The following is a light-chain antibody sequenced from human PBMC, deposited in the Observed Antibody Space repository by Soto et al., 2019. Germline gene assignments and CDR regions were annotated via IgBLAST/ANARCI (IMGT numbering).Light chain of an antibody. Sequence: QSVLTQPASVSGSPGQSITISCTGTSSDVGGYNYVSWYQHHPGKAPKLMIYDVSYWPLGVSNLFSGSKSGNTASLTISGLQPEDEADYYCCSYTTSNTRQIVFGTGTKVTVL. CDR2: DVS. J-gene: IGLJ1*01. CDR1: SSDVGGYNY. V-gene: IGLV2-14*03. CDR3: CSYTTSNTRQIV.